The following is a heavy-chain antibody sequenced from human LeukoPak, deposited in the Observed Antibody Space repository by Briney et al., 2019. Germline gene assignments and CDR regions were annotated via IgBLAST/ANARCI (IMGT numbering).Heavy chain of an antibody. D-gene: IGHD6-13*01. CDR2: IRYDGSNK. J-gene: IGHJ6*03. CDR1: GFTFSSYG. CDR3: AKRETGAAAGTWDYYYYMDV. V-gene: IGHV3-30*02. Sequence: GGSLRLSCAASGFTFSSYGMHWVRQAPGKGLEWVAFIRYDGSNKYYADSVKGRFTISRDNSKNTLYLQMNSLRAEDTAVYYCAKRETGAAAGTWDYYYYMDVWGKGTTVTVSS.